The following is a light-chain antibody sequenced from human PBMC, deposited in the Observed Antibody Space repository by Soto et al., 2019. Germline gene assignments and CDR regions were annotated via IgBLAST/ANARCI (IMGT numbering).Light chain of an antibody. Sequence: DIQMTQSPSSLSASVGDRVTITCRASQSISRNLNWYQQKPGTAPKLLMFGASTLQSGVPSRFSGSGSGTDFTLTITSLQPEDFATYYCQQSYNTPRTFGQGTMVDIK. CDR3: QQSYNTPRT. CDR2: GAS. CDR1: QSISRN. V-gene: IGKV1-39*01. J-gene: IGKJ1*01.